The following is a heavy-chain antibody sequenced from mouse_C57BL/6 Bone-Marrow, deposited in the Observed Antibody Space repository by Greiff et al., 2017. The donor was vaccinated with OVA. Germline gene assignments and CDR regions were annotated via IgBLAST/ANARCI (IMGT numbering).Heavy chain of an antibody. V-gene: IGHV1-5*01. Sequence: EVQLQQSGTVLARPGASVKMSCKTSGYTFTSYWMHWVKQRPGQGLEWIGAIYPGNSDTSYNQKFKGKAKLPAVTSASTAYMEPSSLTNEDSAVYYCTRPYGSSHWYFDVWGTGTTVTVSS. CDR2: IYPGNSDT. D-gene: IGHD1-1*01. CDR1: GYTFTSYW. J-gene: IGHJ1*03. CDR3: TRPYGSSHWYFDV.